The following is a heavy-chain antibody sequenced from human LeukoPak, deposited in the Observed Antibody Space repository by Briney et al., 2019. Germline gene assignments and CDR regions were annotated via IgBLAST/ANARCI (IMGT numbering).Heavy chain of an antibody. Sequence: SETLSLTCTVSGGSISSSIYYWGWIRQPPGKGLEWIGSIYYSGSTYYNPSLKSRVTISVDTSKNQFSLKLSSVTAADTAVYYCARVSVNSIIVDYWGQGTLVTVSS. J-gene: IGHJ4*02. CDR3: ARVSVNSIIVDY. V-gene: IGHV4-39*07. CDR2: IYYSGST. CDR1: GGSISSSIYY. D-gene: IGHD4-23*01.